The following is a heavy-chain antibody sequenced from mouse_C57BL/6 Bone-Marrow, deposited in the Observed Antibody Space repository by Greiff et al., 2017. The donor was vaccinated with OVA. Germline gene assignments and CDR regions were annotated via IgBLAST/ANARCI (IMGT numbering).Heavy chain of an antibody. V-gene: IGHV5-12*01. Sequence: DVKLVESGGGLVQPGGSLKLSCAASGFTFSDYYMYWVRQTPEKRLEWVAYISNGGGSTYYPDTVKGRFTISRDNAKNTLYLQMSRLKSEDTAMYYCARRGRWFLDYWGQGTTLTVSS. CDR2: ISNGGGST. J-gene: IGHJ2*01. CDR3: ARRGRWFLDY. CDR1: GFTFSDYY. D-gene: IGHD2-3*01.